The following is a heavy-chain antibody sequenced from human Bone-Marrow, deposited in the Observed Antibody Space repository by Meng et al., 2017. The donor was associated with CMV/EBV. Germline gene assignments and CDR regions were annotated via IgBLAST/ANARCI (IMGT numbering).Heavy chain of an antibody. D-gene: IGHD4-23*01. V-gene: IGHV4-38-2*02. J-gene: IGHJ4*02. Sequence: SETLSLTCTVSGYSISSGYYWGWIRQPPGKGLEWIRSIYHSGSTYYNPSLKSRVTISVDTSKNQFSLKLSSVTAADTAVYYCARGSVVTPLDYWGQGTLVTVSS. CDR3: ARGSVVTPLDY. CDR2: IYHSGST. CDR1: GYSISSGYY.